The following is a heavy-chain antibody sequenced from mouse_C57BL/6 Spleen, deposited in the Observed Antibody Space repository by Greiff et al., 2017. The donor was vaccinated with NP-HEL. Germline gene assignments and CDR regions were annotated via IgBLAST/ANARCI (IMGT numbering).Heavy chain of an antibody. D-gene: IGHD4-1*01. Sequence: EVKLVESGGGLVKPGGSLKLSCAASGFTFSSYAMSWVRQTPEKRLEWVATISDGGSYTYYPDNVKGRFTISRDNAKNNLYLQMSHLKSEDTAMYYCARDPRTGTLGWFAYWGQGTLVTVSA. CDR3: ARDPRTGTLGWFAY. V-gene: IGHV5-4*01. J-gene: IGHJ3*01. CDR1: GFTFSSYA. CDR2: ISDGGSYT.